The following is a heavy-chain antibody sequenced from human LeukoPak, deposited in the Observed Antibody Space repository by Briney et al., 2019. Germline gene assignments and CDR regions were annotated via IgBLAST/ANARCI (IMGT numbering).Heavy chain of an antibody. J-gene: IGHJ4*02. CDR2: INSDGSST. D-gene: IGHD3-22*01. V-gene: IGHV3-74*01. CDR1: GFTFSGYW. Sequence: GGSLRLSCAASGFTFSGYWMHWVRQAPGKGLVWVSRINSDGSSTSYADSVKGRFTISRDNAKNSLYLQMNSLRAEDTAVYYCARAADSSGYLLAYFDYWGQGTLVTVSS. CDR3: ARAADSSGYLLAYFDY.